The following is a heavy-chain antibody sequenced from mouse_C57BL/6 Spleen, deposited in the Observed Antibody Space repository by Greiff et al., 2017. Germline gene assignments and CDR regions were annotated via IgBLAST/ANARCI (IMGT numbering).Heavy chain of an antibody. D-gene: IGHD1-1*01. Sequence: QVQLKQPGAELVRPGSSVKLSCKASGYTFTSYWMDWVKQRPGQGLEWIGNIYPSDSETHYNQKFKDKATLTVDKSSSTAYMQSSSLTSEDSAVYYCARSELLRWRAMDYWGQGTSVTVSS. CDR3: ARSELLRWRAMDY. V-gene: IGHV1-61*01. CDR1: GYTFTSYW. J-gene: IGHJ4*01. CDR2: IYPSDSET.